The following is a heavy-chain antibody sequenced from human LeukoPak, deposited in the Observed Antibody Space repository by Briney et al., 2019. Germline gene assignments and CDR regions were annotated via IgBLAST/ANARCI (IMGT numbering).Heavy chain of an antibody. CDR3: ARGPGYDFWSSIGLGYYYGMDV. CDR2: MNPNSGNT. Sequence: ASVKVSCKASGYTFTSYDINWVRQATGQGLEWMGWMNPNSGNTGYAQKFQGRVTMTRNTSISTAYMELRRLRSEDTAVYYCARGPGYDFWSSIGLGYYYGMDVWGQGTTVTVSS. J-gene: IGHJ6*02. D-gene: IGHD3-3*01. V-gene: IGHV1-8*01. CDR1: GYTFTSYD.